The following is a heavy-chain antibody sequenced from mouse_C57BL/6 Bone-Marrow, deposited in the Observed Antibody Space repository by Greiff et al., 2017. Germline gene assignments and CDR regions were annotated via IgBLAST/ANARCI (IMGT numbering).Heavy chain of an antibody. CDR1: VYTFTSYW. J-gene: IGHJ2*01. D-gene: IGHD1-1*01. CDR3: ARSPYGSSWGDY. CDR2: IHPNSGST. Sequence: QVQLQQPGAELVKPGASVSLSCKASVYTFTSYWMHWVKQRPGQGLEWIGMIHPNSGSTNYNEKFKSKATLTVDKSSSTAYMQLSSLTSEDSAVYYCARSPYGSSWGDYWGQGTTLTGSS. V-gene: IGHV1-64*01.